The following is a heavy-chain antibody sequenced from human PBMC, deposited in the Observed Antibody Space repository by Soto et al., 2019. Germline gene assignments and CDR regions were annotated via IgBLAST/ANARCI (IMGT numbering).Heavy chain of an antibody. J-gene: IGHJ6*02. CDR1: GFTFGDYA. Sequence: LRLSCTCFGFTFGDYAISWSRQAPGKGLEWVGVIRSKAYGETTDYGASVKGRFTILRDDSKSIAYLQLNSLQSEDTGVYYCTRYTYTSRYSYFGMDVWGHGTAVTAP. CDR3: TRYTYTSRYSYFGMDV. V-gene: IGHV3-49*03. D-gene: IGHD2-2*01. CDR2: IRSKAYGETT.